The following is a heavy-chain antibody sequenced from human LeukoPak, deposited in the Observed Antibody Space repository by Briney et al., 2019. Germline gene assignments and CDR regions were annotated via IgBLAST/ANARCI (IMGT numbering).Heavy chain of an antibody. V-gene: IGHV3-30*19. D-gene: IGHD3-10*01. CDR3: ARDRDVLLWFGELYY. Sequence: PGRSLRLSCAASGFTFSSYGMHWVRQAPGKGLEWVAVIWYDGSNKYYADSVKGRFTISRDNSKNTLYLQMNSLRAEDTAVYYCARDRDVLLWFGELYYWGQGTLVTVSS. CDR2: IWYDGSNK. CDR1: GFTFSSYG. J-gene: IGHJ4*02.